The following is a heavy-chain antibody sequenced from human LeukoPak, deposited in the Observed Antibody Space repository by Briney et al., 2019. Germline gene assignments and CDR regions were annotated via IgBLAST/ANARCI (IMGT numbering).Heavy chain of an antibody. Sequence: PSETLSLTCAVYGGSFSGYYWSWIRQPPGKGLEWIGEINHSGSTNYNPSLKSRVTISVDTSKNQFSLKLSSVIAADTAVYYCARGWWYPDYWGQGTLVTVSS. CDR2: INHSGST. CDR3: ARGWWYPDY. CDR1: GGSFSGYY. J-gene: IGHJ4*02. D-gene: IGHD2-15*01. V-gene: IGHV4-34*01.